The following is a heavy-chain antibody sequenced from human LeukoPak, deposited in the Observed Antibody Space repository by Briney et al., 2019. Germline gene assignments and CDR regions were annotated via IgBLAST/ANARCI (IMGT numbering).Heavy chain of an antibody. CDR2: INPSGGST. CDR3: ARGSPPYYYDSSGPLDY. D-gene: IGHD3-22*01. J-gene: IGHJ4*02. V-gene: IGHV1-46*01. CDR1: GYTFTSYY. Sequence: ASVKVSCKASGYTFTSYYMHWVRQAPGQGLEWMGIINPSGGSTSYAQKFQGRVTMTRDTSTSTVYMELSSLRSEDTAVYYCARGSPPYYYDSSGPLDYWGQGTLVTVSS.